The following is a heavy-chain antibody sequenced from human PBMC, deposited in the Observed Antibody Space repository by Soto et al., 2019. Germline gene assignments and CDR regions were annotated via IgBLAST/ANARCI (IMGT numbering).Heavy chain of an antibody. D-gene: IGHD2-15*01. Sequence: GGSLRLSCAASGFTFSSYGMHWVRQAPGKGLEWVAVISYDGSNKYYADSVKGRFTISRDNSKNTLYLQMNSLRAEDTAVYYCASSHCGGGTCYSMALAYWGQGTLVTVSS. J-gene: IGHJ4*02. CDR2: ISYDGSNK. CDR3: ASSHCGGGTCYSMALAY. CDR1: GFTFSSYG. V-gene: IGHV3-30*03.